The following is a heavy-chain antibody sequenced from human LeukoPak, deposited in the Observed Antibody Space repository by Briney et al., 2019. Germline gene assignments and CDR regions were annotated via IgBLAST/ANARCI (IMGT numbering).Heavy chain of an antibody. CDR3: ARVVHYGSGPAVG. D-gene: IGHD3-10*01. Sequence: PGGSLRLSCAASGFPFSDYYMSWTRQAPGKGLEWVSYISSSGDTIYYADSVKGRFTISRDNAKNSVHLQMNSLRAEDTAVYYCARVVHYGSGPAVGWGQGTLVTVSS. J-gene: IGHJ4*02. CDR2: ISSSGDTI. V-gene: IGHV3-11*01. CDR1: GFPFSDYY.